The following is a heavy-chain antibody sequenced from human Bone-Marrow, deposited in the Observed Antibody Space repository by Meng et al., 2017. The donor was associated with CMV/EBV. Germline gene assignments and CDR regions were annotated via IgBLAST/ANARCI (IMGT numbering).Heavy chain of an antibody. J-gene: IGHJ4*02. CDR1: GGSVSGYY. CDR3: AGLVGATLDFDY. CDR2: INHSGST. D-gene: IGHD1-26*01. V-gene: IGHV4-34*01. Sequence: CAVYGGSVSGYYGSWVRQPPGKGLEWIGEINHSGSTNYNPSLKSRVTISVDTSKNQFSLKLSSVTAADTAVYYCAGLVGATLDFDYWGQGTLVTVSS.